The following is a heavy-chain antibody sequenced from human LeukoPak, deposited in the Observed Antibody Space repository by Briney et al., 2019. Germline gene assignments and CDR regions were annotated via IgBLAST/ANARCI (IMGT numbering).Heavy chain of an antibody. D-gene: IGHD3-22*01. CDR1: GGSFSGYY. CDR2: INHSGST. CDR3: RSSGYYYYFDY. V-gene: IGHV4-34*01. J-gene: IGHJ4*02. Sequence: SETLSLTCAVYGGSFSGYYWSWIRQPPGKGLEWIGEINHSGSTNYNPSLRSRVTISVDTSKNQFSLKLSSVTAADMAVYYCRSSGYYYYFDYWGQGTLVTVSS.